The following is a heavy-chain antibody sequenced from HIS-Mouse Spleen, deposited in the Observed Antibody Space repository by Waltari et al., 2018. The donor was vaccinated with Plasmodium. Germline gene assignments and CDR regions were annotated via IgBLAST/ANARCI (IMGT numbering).Heavy chain of an antibody. V-gene: IGHV1-2*02. CDR1: GYTFTGSA. CDR3: ARWGVDAFDI. D-gene: IGHD3-16*01. Sequence: QLQLVQSGAEVEKPGASVQVSCNAYGYTFTGSAMLWVRQAPGQGLEWMGWINPNSGCTNYAQKCQGRVTMTRDTSISTAYMELSRLRSDDTAVYYCARWGVDAFDIWGQGTMVTVSS. J-gene: IGHJ3*02. CDR2: INPNSGCT.